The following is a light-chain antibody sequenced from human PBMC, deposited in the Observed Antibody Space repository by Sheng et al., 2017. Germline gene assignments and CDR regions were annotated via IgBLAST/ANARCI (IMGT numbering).Light chain of an antibody. V-gene: IGKV3-11*01. CDR1: QSVSSY. J-gene: IGKJ4*01. Sequence: EIVMTQSPAILSMSPGERATLSCRASQSVSSYLAWYQQKPGQAPRLLIYDASNRATGIPARFSGSGSGTDFTLSISSLEPEDFAVYYCQQRSTWPLTFGGGTKVEMK. CDR2: DAS. CDR3: QQRSTWPLT.